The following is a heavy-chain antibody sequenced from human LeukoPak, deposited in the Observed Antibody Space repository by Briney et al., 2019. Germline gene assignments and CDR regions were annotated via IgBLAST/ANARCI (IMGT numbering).Heavy chain of an antibody. J-gene: IGHJ4*02. CDR1: GFTFSSYG. D-gene: IGHD1-26*01. CDR2: IRYDGSNK. Sequence: GGSLRLSCAASGFTFSSYGMHWVRQAPGKGLEWVAFIRYDGSNKSYADSVKGRFTISRDNSKNTLYLQMNSLRAEDTAVYYCAKDLRSGSYGYYFDYWGQGTLVTVSS. V-gene: IGHV3-30*02. CDR3: AKDLRSGSYGYYFDY.